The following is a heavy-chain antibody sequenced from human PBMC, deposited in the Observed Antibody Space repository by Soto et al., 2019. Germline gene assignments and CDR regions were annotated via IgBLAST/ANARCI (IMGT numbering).Heavy chain of an antibody. CDR2: ISSSSSYI. V-gene: IGHV3-21*01. CDR3: ARDQPGYSYGYGLGY. J-gene: IGHJ4*02. CDR1: GFNFSSYV. Sequence: GGSLSLSCAASGFNFSSYVMNWVRQAPGKGLEWVSSISSSSSYIYYADSVKGRFTISRDNAKNSLYLQMNSLRAEDTAVYYCARDQPGYSYGYGLGYWGQGTLVTVSS. D-gene: IGHD5-18*01.